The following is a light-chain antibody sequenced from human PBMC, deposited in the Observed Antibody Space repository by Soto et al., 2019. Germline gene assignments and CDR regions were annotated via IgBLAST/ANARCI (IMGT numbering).Light chain of an antibody. J-gene: IGKJ4*01. CDR2: AAS. CDR1: QGISSN. CDR3: QQLNTYPLT. Sequence: DIPLTQFPSFLSASVGDRVAITCRASQGISSNLVWYQQRPGKAPKLLIYAASSFQSGVPSRFSGSGSGTEFPLTISSLQPADFSTYYCQQLNTYPLTFGGGTKVEIK. V-gene: IGKV1-9*01.